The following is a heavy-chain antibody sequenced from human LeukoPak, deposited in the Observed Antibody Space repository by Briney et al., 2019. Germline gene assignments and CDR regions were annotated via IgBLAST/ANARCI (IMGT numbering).Heavy chain of an antibody. D-gene: IGHD3-9*01. CDR3: ARSTNYGILTGYSCDY. V-gene: IGHV3-30-3*01. CDR2: ITYGGSNK. J-gene: IGHJ4*02. Sequence: PGGSLRLSCAASGFTFSSYWMSWVRQAPGKGLEGVAAITYGGSNKYYADSVEGRFIISRDNSKNTRYLQMDSLRAEDTAVYYCARSTNYGILTGYSCDYWGQGTLVTVSS. CDR1: GFTFSSYW.